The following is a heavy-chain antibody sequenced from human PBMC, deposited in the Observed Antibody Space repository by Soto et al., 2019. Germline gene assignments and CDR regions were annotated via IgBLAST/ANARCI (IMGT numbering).Heavy chain of an antibody. CDR3: ARFKDDSSGYYS. V-gene: IGHV1-2*02. J-gene: IGHJ4*02. CDR2: INPNSGGT. CDR1: GYTFTGYY. Sequence: GASVKVSCKASGYTFTGYYMHWVRQAPGQGLEWTGWINPNSGGTNYAQKFQGRVTMTRDTSISTAYMELSRLRSDDTAVYYCARFKDDSSGYYSWGQGTLVTVSS. D-gene: IGHD3-22*01.